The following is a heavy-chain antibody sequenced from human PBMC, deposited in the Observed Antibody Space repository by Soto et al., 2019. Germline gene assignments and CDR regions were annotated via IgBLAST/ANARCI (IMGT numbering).Heavy chain of an antibody. J-gene: IGHJ4*02. V-gene: IGHV3-30*18. CDR1: GFTFSSYG. CDR3: AKGRVAVAGNCLDY. D-gene: IGHD6-19*01. CDR2: ISYDGSNK. Sequence: GGSLRLSCGASGFTFSSYGMHWVRQAPGKGLEWVAVISYDGSNKYYADSVKGRFTISRDNSKNTLYLQMNSLRAEDTAVYYCAKGRVAVAGNCLDYWGQGTLVTVSS.